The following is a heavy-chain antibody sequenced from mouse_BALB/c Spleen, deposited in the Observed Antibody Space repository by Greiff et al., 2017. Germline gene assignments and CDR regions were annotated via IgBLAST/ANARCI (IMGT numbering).Heavy chain of an antibody. CDR3: ARLGNDYDENWYFDV. CDR2: ISYSGST. D-gene: IGHD2-4*01. V-gene: IGHV3-8*02. J-gene: IGHJ1*01. Sequence: EVKLMESGPSLVKPSQTLSLTCSVTGDSITSGYWNWIRKFPGNKLEYMGYISYSGSTYYNPSLKSRISITRDTSKNQYYLQLNSVTTEDTATYYCARLGNDYDENWYFDVWGAGTTVTVAS. CDR1: GDSITSGY.